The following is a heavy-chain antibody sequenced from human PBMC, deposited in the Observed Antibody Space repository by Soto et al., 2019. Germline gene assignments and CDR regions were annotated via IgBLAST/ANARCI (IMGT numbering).Heavy chain of an antibody. CDR1: GYTFTSYA. D-gene: IGHD3-10*01. V-gene: IGHV1-3*01. CDR3: ATTAPYGSGEDLDD. Sequence: QVQLVPSGAEGKKPGASVKVSCKSSGYTFTSYAMHLVRPAPGQRLEWMGWINAGNGNTKYSQTFQGRVTITRDTSASTAYMELSSLRSEDTAVYYCATTAPYGSGEDLDDWGQGTLVTVSS. CDR2: INAGNGNT. J-gene: IGHJ4*02.